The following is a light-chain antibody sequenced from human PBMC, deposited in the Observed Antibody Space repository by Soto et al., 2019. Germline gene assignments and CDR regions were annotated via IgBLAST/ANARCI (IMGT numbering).Light chain of an antibody. CDR2: DVS. J-gene: IGLJ1*01. Sequence: QSVLTQPRSVSGSPGQSVTISCTGSSTDVGGYNSVSWYQQHPGKAPKLMIYDVSKWPSGVPDRFYGSKSGNTASLTISGLQAEDEADYYCCSYAGTYTYVFGTGTKLTVL. CDR3: CSYAGTYTYV. CDR1: STDVGGYNS. V-gene: IGLV2-11*01.